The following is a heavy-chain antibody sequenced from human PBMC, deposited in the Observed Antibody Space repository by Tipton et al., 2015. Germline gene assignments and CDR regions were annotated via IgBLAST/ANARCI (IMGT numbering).Heavy chain of an antibody. CDR1: GGSFSGYC. Sequence: TLSLTCAVYGGSFSGYCWTWIRQSPGKGLEWIGEIHHSGSTNYNPSLKGRVTISVDASKNQLSLKLNSVTAADTAVYYCARHGVHWLIFDYWGQGTLVTVSS. J-gene: IGHJ4*02. CDR3: ARHGVHWLIFDY. CDR2: IHHSGST. D-gene: IGHD6-19*01. V-gene: IGHV4-34*01.